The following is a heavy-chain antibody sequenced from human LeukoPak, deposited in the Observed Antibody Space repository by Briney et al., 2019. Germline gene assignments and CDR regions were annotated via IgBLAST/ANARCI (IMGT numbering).Heavy chain of an antibody. Sequence: GGSLRLSCAASGFTFSSYAMSWVRQAPGKGLEWVSAISGSGGSTYYADSVKGRFTISRDNSKNTLHLQMNSLRAEDTAVYYCAKYNGDYYYYYYMDVWGKGTTVTVSS. J-gene: IGHJ6*03. D-gene: IGHD4-17*01. CDR1: GFTFSSYA. V-gene: IGHV3-23*01. CDR2: ISGSGGST. CDR3: AKYNGDYYYYYYMDV.